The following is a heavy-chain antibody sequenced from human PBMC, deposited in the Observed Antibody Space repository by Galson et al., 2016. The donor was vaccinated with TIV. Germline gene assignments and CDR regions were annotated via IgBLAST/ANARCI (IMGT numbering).Heavy chain of an antibody. V-gene: IGHV5-10-1*01. CDR2: IGPTDSYT. Sequence: QSGAEVKKPGESLRISCKGAGYRFTSYWINWVRQMPGKGLEWMGRIGPTDSYTNYSPSFQGHVTISADKSSTTAYLQWSSLKASDTAIYYCARGVSSGSAWLDPWGPGAPVTVSS. D-gene: IGHD3-10*01. CDR3: ARGVSSGSAWLDP. CDR1: GYRFTSYW. J-gene: IGHJ5*02.